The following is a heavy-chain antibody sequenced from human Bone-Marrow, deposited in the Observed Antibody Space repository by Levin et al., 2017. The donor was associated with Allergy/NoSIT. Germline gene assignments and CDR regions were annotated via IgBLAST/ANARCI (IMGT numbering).Heavy chain of an antibody. CDR3: ARLLRLQSGGEW. D-gene: IGHD5-24*01. J-gene: IGHJ4*02. V-gene: IGHV5-51*01. CDR2: IYPGDSDT. CDR1: GYNFTTYW. Sequence: KVSCQGFGYNFTTYWIGWVRQMPGKGLDWMGIIYPGDSDTRYSPSFQGQVTISADKSISTAYLQLNSLKASDTAMYYCARLLRLQSGGEWWGQGTLVTVSS.